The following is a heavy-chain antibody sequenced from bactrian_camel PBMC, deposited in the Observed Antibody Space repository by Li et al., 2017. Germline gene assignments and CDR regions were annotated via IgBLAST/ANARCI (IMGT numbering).Heavy chain of an antibody. CDR1: GFIFSNYA. D-gene: IGHD3*01. J-gene: IGHJ4*01. CDR3: AAEGCYGLGYLADY. Sequence: DVQLVESGGGLVQPGGSLRLSCAPSGFIFSNYAMSWVRQAPGKGLEWVSTINSGGGNQYYSDSVKGRFTISEYNIEKTLYLQMDSLKTEDTAVYYCAAEGCYGLGYLADYWGQGTQVTVS. V-gene: IGHV3S31*01. CDR2: INSGGGNQ.